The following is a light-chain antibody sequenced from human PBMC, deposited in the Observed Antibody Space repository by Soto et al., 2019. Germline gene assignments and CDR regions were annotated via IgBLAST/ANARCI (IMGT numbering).Light chain of an antibody. CDR3: QQYESLPLT. Sequence: IQMTQSPSSLSASVGDRVTITCQASQDISNYLIWYQQKPGKAPKLLIYDASDLETGVPSRFSGSGSGTGFTFTISSLQPEDFATYYCQQYESLPLTFGQGTRLEI. J-gene: IGKJ5*01. V-gene: IGKV1-33*01. CDR1: QDISNY. CDR2: DAS.